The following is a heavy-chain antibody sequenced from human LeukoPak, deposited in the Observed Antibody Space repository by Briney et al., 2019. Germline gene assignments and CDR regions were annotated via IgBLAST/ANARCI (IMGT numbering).Heavy chain of an antibody. V-gene: IGHV3-23*01. CDR1: GFTFSSYA. Sequence: GGSLRLSCAASGFTFSSYAMSWVRQAPGKGLEWVSAISGSDGSTYYADSVKGRFTISRDNSKNTLYLQMNSLRAEDTAVYYCAKDPGIAVAGTFHYWGQGTLVTVSS. CDR2: ISGSDGST. J-gene: IGHJ4*02. D-gene: IGHD6-19*01. CDR3: AKDPGIAVAGTFHY.